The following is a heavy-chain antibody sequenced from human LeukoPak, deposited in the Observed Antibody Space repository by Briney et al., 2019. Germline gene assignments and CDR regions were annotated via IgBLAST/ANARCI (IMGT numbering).Heavy chain of an antibody. J-gene: IGHJ5*02. CDR2: IYHSGST. CDR1: GGSISSSNW. V-gene: IGHV4-4*02. CDR3: ARHGSYYDSRPNWFDP. D-gene: IGHD3-22*01. Sequence: SETLSLTCAVSGGSISSSNWWSWVRQPPGKGLEWIGEIYHSGSTNYNPSLKSRVTISVDKSKNQFSLKLSSVTAADTAVYYCARHGSYYDSRPNWFDPWGQGTLVTVSS.